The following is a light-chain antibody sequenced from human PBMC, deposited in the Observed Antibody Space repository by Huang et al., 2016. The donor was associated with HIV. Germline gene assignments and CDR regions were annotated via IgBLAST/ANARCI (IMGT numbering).Light chain of an antibody. V-gene: IGKV3-11*01. CDR2: DTS. Sequence: EVVLTQSPATLSLSPGERATLSCRASQTISSYLAWYQHKPGQPPRLLIYDTSKRATVIPARFSGSGSGTDFTLTISSLEPEDFAVYYCHQRAGWPLFGGGTRLEIK. CDR1: QTISSY. CDR3: HQRAGWPL. J-gene: IGKJ5*01.